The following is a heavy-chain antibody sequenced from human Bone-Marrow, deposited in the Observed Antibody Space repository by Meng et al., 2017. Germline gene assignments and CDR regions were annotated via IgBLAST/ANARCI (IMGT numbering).Heavy chain of an antibody. CDR2: ISYDGSNK. V-gene: IGHV3-30*01. D-gene: IGHD2-15*01. CDR1: GFTVSSYA. Sequence: QVQRVEFGGVVVQPGRSRGLSWAACGFTVSSYAMHWVRQAPGKGLEWVAVISYDGSNKYYADSVKGRFTISRDNSKNTLYLQMNSLRAEDTAVYYCARLVVVAAIDYWGQGTLVTVSS. CDR3: ARLVVVAAIDY. J-gene: IGHJ4*02.